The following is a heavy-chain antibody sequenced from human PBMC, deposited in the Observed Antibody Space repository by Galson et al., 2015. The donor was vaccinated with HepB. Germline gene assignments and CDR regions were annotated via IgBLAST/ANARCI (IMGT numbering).Heavy chain of an antibody. D-gene: IGHD5-12*01. CDR2: INTNTGNP. V-gene: IGHV7-4-1*02. CDR3: ARDLPAGIVATIGNFDY. J-gene: IGHJ4*02. Sequence: SVKVSCKASGYTFTSYAMNWVRQAPGQGLEWMGWINTNTGNPTYAQGFTGRFVFSLDTSVSTAYLQISSLKAEDTAVYYCARDLPAGIVATIGNFDYWGQGTLVTVSS. CDR1: GYTFTSYA.